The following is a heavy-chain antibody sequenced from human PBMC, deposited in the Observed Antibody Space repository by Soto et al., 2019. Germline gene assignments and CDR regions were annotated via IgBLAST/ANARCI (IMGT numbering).Heavy chain of an antibody. Sequence: HVQLVQSGAEVKKPGASLQVSCKESGDTFTYYYIHWVRQAPGQGLEWMGTVNPSGGHTTYAQHFLGRVTMTRDTSTSTLDMELTSLTSEDTAVYYCARGGHVVVVTAALDYWGQGTLVTVSS. CDR3: ARGGHVVVVTAALDY. CDR1: GDTFTYYY. J-gene: IGHJ4*02. CDR2: VNPSGGHT. V-gene: IGHV1-46*01. D-gene: IGHD2-21*02.